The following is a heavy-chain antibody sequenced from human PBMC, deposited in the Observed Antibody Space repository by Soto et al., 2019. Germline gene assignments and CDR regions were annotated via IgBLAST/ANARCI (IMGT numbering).Heavy chain of an antibody. J-gene: IGHJ4*02. CDR3: AHEPADGRPEPRWDY. CDR1: GFSLITSGGR. Sequence: QITLKESGTTLVKPTQTLTLTCTFSGFSLITSGGRVGWMRQPPGKALEWLALIYWDDDTRYSPSLKSRPTITKDTSKNQVVLTMTNMDPVDTATYYCAHEPADGRPEPRWDYWGQGTLVTVSS. D-gene: IGHD2-15*01. CDR2: IYWDDDT. V-gene: IGHV2-5*02.